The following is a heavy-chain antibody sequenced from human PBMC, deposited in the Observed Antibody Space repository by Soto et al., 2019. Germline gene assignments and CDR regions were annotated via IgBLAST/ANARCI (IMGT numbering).Heavy chain of an antibody. CDR2: IIGSGDNT. J-gene: IGHJ4*01. Sequence: EVQLLESGVGLVQPGGSLRLSCAASGFTFSNYAMSWVRQAPGKGLEWVSTIIGSGDNTDYVDSVKGRFTISRDNSKNTLYLQMNSLRAEYTAVYYCAKDPLTVTPYFDYWGHGTLVTVSS. CDR3: AKDPLTVTPYFDY. CDR1: GFTFSNYA. D-gene: IGHD4-17*01. V-gene: IGHV3-23*01.